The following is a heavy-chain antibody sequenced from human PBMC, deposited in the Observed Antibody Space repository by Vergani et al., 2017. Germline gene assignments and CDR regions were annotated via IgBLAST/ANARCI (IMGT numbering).Heavy chain of an antibody. CDR2: IYYSGST. CDR1: GGSISSYY. D-gene: IGHD3-9*01. V-gene: IGHV4-39*07. Sequence: QVQLQESGPGLVKPSETLSLTCTVSGGSISSYYWGWIRQPPGKGLEWIGSIYYSGSTYYNPSLKSRVTISVDTSKNQFSLKLSSVTAADTAVYYCARDRSLLRYFDWLLPDWYFDLWGRGTLVTVSS. CDR3: ARDRSLLRYFDWLLPDWYFDL. J-gene: IGHJ2*01.